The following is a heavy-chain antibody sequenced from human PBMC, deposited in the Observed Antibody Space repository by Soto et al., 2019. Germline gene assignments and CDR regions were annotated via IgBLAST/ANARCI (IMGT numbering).Heavy chain of an antibody. D-gene: IGHD2-8*01. J-gene: IGHJ5*01. CDR1: GFTLSSHG. CDR3: ASGRSPTLPPHAFDF. CDR2: IWYDGSDK. V-gene: IGHV3-33*03. Sequence: QVQLVESGGGVVQPGKSLRLSCAASGFTLSSHGMHWVRQAPGKGLEWVAFIWYDGSDKYYADSVKGRFTISRDNSKNTLYLHMNRPIADHTPVYYCASGRSPTLPPHAFDFCAQATLVTVSS.